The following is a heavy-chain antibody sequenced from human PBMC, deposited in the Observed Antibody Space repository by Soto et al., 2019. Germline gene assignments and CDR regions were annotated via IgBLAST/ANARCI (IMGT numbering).Heavy chain of an antibody. CDR3: ASVLDNWNDAFDI. CDR1: GFTFSSYW. V-gene: IGHV3-7*01. D-gene: IGHD1-1*01. CDR2: IKQDGSEK. Sequence: GGSLRLSCAASGFTFSSYWMSWVRQAPGKGLEWVANIKQDGSEKYYVDSVKGRFTISRDNAKNSLYLQMNSLRAEDTAVYYCASVLDNWNDAFDIWGQGTMVTVSS. J-gene: IGHJ3*02.